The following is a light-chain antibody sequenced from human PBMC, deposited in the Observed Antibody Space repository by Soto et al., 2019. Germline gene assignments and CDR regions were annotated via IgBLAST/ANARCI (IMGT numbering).Light chain of an antibody. CDR3: QQFSSYPLT. CDR1: RSLSSDY. CDR2: DAS. Sequence: ILLMQSPDTLSLSPGERATLPCRARRSLSSDYLAWYQQKPGQAPRLLIYDASSRGTGIPDRFSGGGSGTDFTLTISRLEPEDFAVYYCQQFSSYPLTFGGGTKVDIK. V-gene: IGKV3-20*01. J-gene: IGKJ4*01.